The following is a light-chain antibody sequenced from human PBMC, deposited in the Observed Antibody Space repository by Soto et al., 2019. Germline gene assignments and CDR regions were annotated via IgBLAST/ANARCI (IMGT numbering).Light chain of an antibody. CDR1: QSVSRY. Sequence: EIVLTQSQDTLSLFPGERATLSCMASQSVSRYLAWYQQKPGQAPRLLIYDASHRATGIPARFSGSGSGTEFTLTISNLQSEDFAVYFCQQYHNWPPITFGRGTRLEIK. V-gene: IGKV3-11*01. CDR3: QQYHNWPPIT. J-gene: IGKJ5*01. CDR2: DAS.